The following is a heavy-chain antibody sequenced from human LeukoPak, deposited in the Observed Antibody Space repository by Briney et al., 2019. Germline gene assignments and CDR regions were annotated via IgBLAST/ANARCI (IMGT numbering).Heavy chain of an antibody. J-gene: IGHJ4*02. Sequence: PSGTLSLTCAVSGGSISSDNWWSWVRQPPGKGLEWIGEIHHSGSRNYNPSLKSRVIISVDKSKNRFSLKLSSVTVADTALYYCACKTTAAVGTFDYWGQGTLVTVSS. V-gene: IGHV4-4*02. CDR2: IHHSGSR. D-gene: IGHD6-13*01. CDR3: ACKTTAAVGTFDY. CDR1: GGSISSDNW.